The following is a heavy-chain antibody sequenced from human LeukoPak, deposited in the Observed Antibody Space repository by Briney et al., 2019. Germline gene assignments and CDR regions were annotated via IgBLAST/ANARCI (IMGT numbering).Heavy chain of an antibody. J-gene: IGHJ4*02. CDR1: GISLSNYG. Sequence: PAGTLSLSCAVSGISLSNYGMSWVRQPPGKGLEWVAGISGSGGGTNYADSVKGRITISRDTPKHTLYLQTNRLTAVDTAVYFCAKRGLVIRVILVGFHKESYYFDSWGEGALVTVSS. CDR2: ISGSGGGT. D-gene: IGHD3-22*01. V-gene: IGHV3-23*01. CDR3: AKRGLVIRVILVGFHKESYYFDS.